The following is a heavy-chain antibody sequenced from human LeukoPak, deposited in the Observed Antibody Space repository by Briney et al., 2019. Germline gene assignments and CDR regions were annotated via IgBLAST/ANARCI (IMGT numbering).Heavy chain of an antibody. CDR2: ISGSDGRT. CDR1: GFTFSTYA. V-gene: IGHV3-23*01. D-gene: IGHD3-22*01. J-gene: IGHJ6*03. Sequence: GGSLRLSCAASGFTFSTYAMSWVRPAPGKGLEWVSLISGSDGRTRYADSVKGRFTISRDNSKNTLYLEMNSLRAEDTAVYYCAKDSSSYDWGYMDVWGKGTTVTISS. CDR3: AKDSSSYDWGYMDV.